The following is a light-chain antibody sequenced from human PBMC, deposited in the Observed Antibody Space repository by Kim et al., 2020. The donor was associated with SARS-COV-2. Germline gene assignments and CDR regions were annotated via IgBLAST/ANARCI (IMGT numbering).Light chain of an antibody. J-gene: IGLJ2*01. CDR1: TSTIGSNA. CDR2: SSY. Sequence: GQGFTISYAGSTSTIGSNALNWYQQLPGTAPKLLFCSSYHRPSGVPDRFSGSKSGTSASLAISGLQSEDEADYYCSAWDDSLNGVIFGGGTQLTVL. CDR3: SAWDDSLNGVI. V-gene: IGLV1-44*01.